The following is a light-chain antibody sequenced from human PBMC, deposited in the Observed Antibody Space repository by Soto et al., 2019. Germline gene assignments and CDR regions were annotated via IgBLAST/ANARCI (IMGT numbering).Light chain of an antibody. V-gene: IGKV1-5*03. J-gene: IGKJ1*01. Sequence: IQMPQSPSSLSASVGERVIITCRASETITRYLNWYQSKPGKAPKLLIYKASTLKSGVLSRFSGSGSGTEFTLTISSLQPDDFATYYCQHYNSYSEAFGQGTKVDIK. CDR2: KAS. CDR1: ETITRY. CDR3: QHYNSYSEA.